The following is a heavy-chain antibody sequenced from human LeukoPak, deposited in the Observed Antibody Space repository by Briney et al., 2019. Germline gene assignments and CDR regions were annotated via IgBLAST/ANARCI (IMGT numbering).Heavy chain of an antibody. CDR2: IDSDGRST. CDR3: ARDTAPSY. J-gene: IGHJ4*02. Sequence: GGSLRLSCAASGFTLSSYWMHWVRQAPGKGLVWVSGIDSDGRSTSYADSVKGRFTISRDPAKNTLFLQMNSLRAEDTAVYYCARDTAPSYWGQGTLVTVSS. CDR1: GFTLSSYW. D-gene: IGHD5-18*01. V-gene: IGHV3-74*01.